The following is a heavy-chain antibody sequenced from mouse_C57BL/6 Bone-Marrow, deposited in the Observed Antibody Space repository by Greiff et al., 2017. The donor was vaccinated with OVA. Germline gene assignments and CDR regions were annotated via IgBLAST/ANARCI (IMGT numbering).Heavy chain of an antibody. CDR1: GYTFTSYL. D-gene: IGHD2-12*01. CDR3: ARLKVIYYSDY. J-gene: IGHJ2*01. CDR2: IYPGSGST. Sequence: VQLQESGAELVKPGASVKMSCKASGYTFTSYLITWVKQRPGQGLEWIGDIYPGSGSTNYNEKFKSKATLTVDTSSSTAYMQLSSLTSEDSAVYYCARLKVIYYSDYWGQGTTLTVSS. V-gene: IGHV1-55*01.